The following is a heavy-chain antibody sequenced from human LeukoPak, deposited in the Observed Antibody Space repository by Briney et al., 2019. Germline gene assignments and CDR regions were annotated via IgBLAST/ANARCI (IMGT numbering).Heavy chain of an antibody. V-gene: IGHV4-59*01. Sequence: PSETLSLTCAVYGGSFSGYYWSWIRQSPGKGLEWIGYVFYSGSTSYNPSLRSRLTMSVDTSKSQFSLNLKSVTAADTAVYYCARGTRRYYDGSGYYYGEFDYWGQGILVTVSS. CDR3: ARGTRRYYDGSGYYYGEFDY. D-gene: IGHD3-22*01. CDR2: VFYSGST. CDR1: GGSFSGYY. J-gene: IGHJ4*02.